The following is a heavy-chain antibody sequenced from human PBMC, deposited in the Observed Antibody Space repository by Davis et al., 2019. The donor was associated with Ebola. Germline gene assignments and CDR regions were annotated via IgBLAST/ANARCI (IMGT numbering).Heavy chain of an antibody. D-gene: IGHD5-24*01. CDR3: ARENRWPSVYFDY. V-gene: IGHV4-30-2*01. Sequence: SETLSLTCAVSGGSISSVGHSWSWIRQPPGKGLEWIWYIYHTGSTYYNPSLTIRVTISVDSSKNHFSLKLSSVTAADTAVYYCARENRWPSVYFDYWGQGTLVTVSS. J-gene: IGHJ4*02. CDR1: GGSISSVGHS. CDR2: IYHTGST.